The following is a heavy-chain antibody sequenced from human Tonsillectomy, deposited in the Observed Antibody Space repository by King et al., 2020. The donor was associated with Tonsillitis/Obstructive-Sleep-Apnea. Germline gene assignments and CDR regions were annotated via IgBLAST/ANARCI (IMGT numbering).Heavy chain of an antibody. D-gene: IGHD7-27*01. V-gene: IGHV4-59*01. CDR1: GGSISSYY. CDR3: ARGDLTGDDY. Sequence: VQLQESGPGLVKPSETLSLTCTVSGGSISSYYWSWIRKPPGKGLEWIGYIYYSGSTNYNPSLKSRVTISVDTSKNQFSLKLSSVTAADTAVYYCARGDLTGDDYWGQGTLVTVSS. J-gene: IGHJ4*02. CDR2: IYYSGST.